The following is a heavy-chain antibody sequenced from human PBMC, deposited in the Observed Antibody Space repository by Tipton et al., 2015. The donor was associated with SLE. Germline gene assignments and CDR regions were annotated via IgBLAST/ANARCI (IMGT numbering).Heavy chain of an antibody. Sequence: GSLRLSCAASGFSFSTYWMGWVRQAPGKGLEWVANINQDGGVKYYVDSVRGRFTISRDNAKNSLYLQMNSLRAEDTAVYYCAVHGDPCFDYWGQGPRLTVSS. CDR3: AVHGDPCFDY. CDR1: GFSFSTYW. J-gene: IGHJ4*02. D-gene: IGHD7-27*01. V-gene: IGHV3-7*01. CDR2: INQDGGVK.